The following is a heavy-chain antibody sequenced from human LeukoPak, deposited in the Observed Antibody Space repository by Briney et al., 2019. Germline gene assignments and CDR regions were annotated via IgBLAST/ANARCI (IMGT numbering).Heavy chain of an antibody. J-gene: IGHJ4*02. CDR3: ARGRWLQFSDY. D-gene: IGHD5-24*01. CDR2: INHSGST. CDR1: GGSFSGYY. V-gene: IGHV4-34*01. Sequence: SETLSLTCAVYGGSFSGYYWSWIRQPPGKGLEWIGEINHSGSTNYNPSLKSRVTISVDTSKNQFSLKLSSVTAADTAVYYCARGRWLQFSDYWGQGTLVTVSS.